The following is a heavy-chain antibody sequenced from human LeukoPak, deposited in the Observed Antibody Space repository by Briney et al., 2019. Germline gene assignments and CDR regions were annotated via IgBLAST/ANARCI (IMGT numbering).Heavy chain of an antibody. J-gene: IGHJ4*02. D-gene: IGHD1-1*01. CDR3: ARDSDTGGLDY. Sequence: GGSLRLSCAASGFTFSSYSMNWVRQAPGKGLEWVSSISSSSSYIYHADSVKGRFTISRDNAKNSLYLQMNSLRAEDTAVYYCARDSDTGGLDYWGQGTLVTVSS. V-gene: IGHV3-21*01. CDR1: GFTFSSYS. CDR2: ISSSSSYI.